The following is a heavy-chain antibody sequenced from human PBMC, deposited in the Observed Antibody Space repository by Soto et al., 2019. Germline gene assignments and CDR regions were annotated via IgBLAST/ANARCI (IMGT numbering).Heavy chain of an antibody. CDR2: ILNDASGH. CDR3: ARDDDYPDNGFDY. J-gene: IGHJ4*02. V-gene: IGHV3-33*01. Sequence: QVQLVESGGGVVQPGTSLRLSCAASGFTFSRHGMHWVRQTPGKGLEWLAVILNDASGHWYADSVKGRFTISRDNFENTLYLQMNGLRVEDTAMYYCARDDDYPDNGFDYWGQGTLFTVSS. D-gene: IGHD4-17*01. CDR1: GFTFSRHG.